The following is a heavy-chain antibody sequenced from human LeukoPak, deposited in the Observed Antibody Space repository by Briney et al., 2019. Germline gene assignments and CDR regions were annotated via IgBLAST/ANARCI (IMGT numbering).Heavy chain of an antibody. CDR2: ISWNSGNI. J-gene: IGHJ4*02. CDR1: GFTFNNYA. Sequence: GGSLRLSCAASGFTFNNYAVHWVRQAPGKGLEWVSGISWNSGNIDYADSVKGRFTISRDNAKNSLYLQMNSLRAEDTALYYCAKEGGGSCYSCFDYWGQGTLVTVSS. D-gene: IGHD2-15*01. CDR3: AKEGGGSCYSCFDY. V-gene: IGHV3-9*01.